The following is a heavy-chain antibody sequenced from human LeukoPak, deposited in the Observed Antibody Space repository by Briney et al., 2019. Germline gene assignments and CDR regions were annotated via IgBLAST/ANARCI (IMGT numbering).Heavy chain of an antibody. CDR2: ISYDGSNK. J-gene: IGHJ4*02. CDR1: GYTFSSYA. D-gene: IGHD1-26*01. CDR3: AREKSGSYDY. Sequence: PGRSLRLSCADSGYTFSSYAMHWVRQAPGKGLEWVAVISYDGSNKYYADSVKGRFTISRDNSKNTLYLQMNSLRAEDTAVYYCAREKSGSYDYWGQGTLVTVSS. V-gene: IGHV3-30-3*01.